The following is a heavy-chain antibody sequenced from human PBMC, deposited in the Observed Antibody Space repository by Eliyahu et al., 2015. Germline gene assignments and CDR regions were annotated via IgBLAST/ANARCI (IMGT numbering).Heavy chain of an antibody. D-gene: IGHD1-26*01. V-gene: IGHV4-39*01. CDR2: IYYSGST. Sequence: QLQLQESGPGLVKPSETLSLTCTVSGGSISSSSYYWGWIRQPPGKGLEWIGSIYYSGSTYYNPSLKSRVTISVDTSKNQFSLKLSSVTAADTAVYYCARRSGNGIVGATMRGYYFDYWGQGTLVTVSS. CDR3: ARRSGNGIVGATMRGYYFDY. J-gene: IGHJ4*02. CDR1: GGSISSSSYY.